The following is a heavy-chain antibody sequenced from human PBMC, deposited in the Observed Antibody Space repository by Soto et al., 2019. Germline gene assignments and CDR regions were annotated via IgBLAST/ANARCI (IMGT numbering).Heavy chain of an antibody. CDR1: GGSISSYY. J-gene: IGHJ6*02. CDR2: IYYSGST. Sequence: PSETLSLTCTVSGGSISSYYWGWIRQPPGKGLEWIGYIYYSGSTNYNPSLKSRVTISVDTSKNQFSLKLSSVTAADTAVYYCARDSTLYCSGGSCLYYYGMDVWGQGTTVTVSS. V-gene: IGHV4-59*01. D-gene: IGHD2-15*01. CDR3: ARDSTLYCSGGSCLYYYGMDV.